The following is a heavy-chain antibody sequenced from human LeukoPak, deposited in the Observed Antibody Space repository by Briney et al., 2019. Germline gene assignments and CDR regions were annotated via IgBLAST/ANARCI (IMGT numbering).Heavy chain of an antibody. J-gene: IGHJ4*02. D-gene: IGHD3-10*01. CDR1: GFTFNTYS. CDR3: SRDRGYFLDY. Sequence: GGSLRLSCAASGFTFNTYSVNWIRQAPGKELEWVSYISSSSATIYYADSVKGRFTISRDNAKNSLYLQMNSLRAEDTALYYCSRDRGYFLDYWGQETLVTVSS. V-gene: IGHV3-48*01. CDR2: ISSSSATI.